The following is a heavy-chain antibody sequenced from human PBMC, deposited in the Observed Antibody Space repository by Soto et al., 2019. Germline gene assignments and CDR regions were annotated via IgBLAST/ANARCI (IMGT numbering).Heavy chain of an antibody. V-gene: IGHV3-23*01. CDR3: ASPPRATVTDNIFDF. Sequence: EVQLLESGGGLVQPGGSLRLSCTASGFTLNNHAMSWVRQAPGKGLEWVSVISGSDGSTYYTDSVRGRFSISRDSSKNTLYLSMGSLRAEDTAVYYCASPPRATVTDNIFDFWGPGTLVTVSS. J-gene: IGHJ4*02. D-gene: IGHD4-17*01. CDR2: ISGSDGST. CDR1: GFTLNNHA.